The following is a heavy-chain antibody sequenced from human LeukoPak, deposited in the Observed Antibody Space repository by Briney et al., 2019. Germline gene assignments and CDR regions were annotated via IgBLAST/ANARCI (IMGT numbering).Heavy chain of an antibody. CDR3: AKGDDYGDYAVAYGVDY. Sequence: GPLRLSCAASGFTFSSYATSWVRQAPGKGLEWVSAISGSGGSTYYADSVKGRFTISRDNSKNTLYLQMNSLRAEDTAVYYCAKGDDYGDYAVAYGVDYWGQGTLVTASS. J-gene: IGHJ4*02. CDR2: ISGSGGST. D-gene: IGHD4-17*01. CDR1: GFTFSSYA. V-gene: IGHV3-23*01.